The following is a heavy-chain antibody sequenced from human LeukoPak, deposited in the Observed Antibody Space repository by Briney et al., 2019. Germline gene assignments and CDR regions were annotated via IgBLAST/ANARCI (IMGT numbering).Heavy chain of an antibody. D-gene: IGHD3-3*01. V-gene: IGHV4-4*07. CDR3: AREIKVLRSYYFDY. J-gene: IGHJ4*02. CDR1: GGSISSYY. Sequence: PSETLSLTCTVSGGSISSYYWSWIRQPAGKGLEWIGRIYTSGSTNYNPSLKSRVIISVDTSKNQFSLKLSSVTAADTAVYYCAREIKVLRSYYFDYWGQGTLVTVSS. CDR2: IYTSGST.